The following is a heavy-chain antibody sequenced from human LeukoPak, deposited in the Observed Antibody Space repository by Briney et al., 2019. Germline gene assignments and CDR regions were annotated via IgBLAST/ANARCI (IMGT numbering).Heavy chain of an antibody. CDR3: ARSPEQKYYDILTGYYIPQYYFDY. CDR2: IYYSGST. V-gene: IGHV4-31*03. CDR1: GGSISSGGYY. Sequence: SETLSLTCTVSGGSISSGGYYWSWIRQHPGKGLEWIGYIYYSGSTYYNPSLKSRVTISVDTSKNQFSLKLSSVTAADTAVYYCARSPEQKYYDILTGYYIPQYYFDYWGQGTLVTVSS. D-gene: IGHD3-9*01. J-gene: IGHJ4*02.